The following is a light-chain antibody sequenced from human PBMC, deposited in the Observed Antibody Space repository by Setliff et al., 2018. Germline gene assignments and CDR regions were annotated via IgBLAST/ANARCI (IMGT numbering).Light chain of an antibody. CDR2: EVT. Sequence: QSALTQPASVSGSPGQSITISCSGTSSDVGSYDLVSWYQHHPGKAPKLVIYEVTNRPSGISNRFSGSKSGNSASLIISGLQAEDEADYYCSAYTSSSTYVFGTGTRSPS. V-gene: IGLV2-14*01. J-gene: IGLJ1*01. CDR1: SSDVGSYDL. CDR3: SAYTSSSTYV.